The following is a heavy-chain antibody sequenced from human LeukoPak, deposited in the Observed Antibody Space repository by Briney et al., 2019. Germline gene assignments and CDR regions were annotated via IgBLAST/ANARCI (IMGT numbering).Heavy chain of an antibody. CDR2: INPNSGGT. V-gene: IGHV1-2*02. CDR3: ARDRGEVRYSDWFPIPPADFDY. Sequence: PGASVKVSCKASGYTFTGYYMHWVRQAPGQGLEWMGWINPNSGGTNYAQKFQGRVTMTRDTSISTAYMELSRLRSDDTAVYYCARDRGEVRYSDWFPIPPADFDYWGQGTLVTVSS. J-gene: IGHJ4*02. D-gene: IGHD3-9*01. CDR1: GYTFTGYY.